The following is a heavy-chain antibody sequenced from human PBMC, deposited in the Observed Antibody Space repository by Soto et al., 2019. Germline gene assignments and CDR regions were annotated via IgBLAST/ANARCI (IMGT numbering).Heavy chain of an antibody. D-gene: IGHD3-16*01. J-gene: IGHJ5*02. CDR1: GFTFNTHG. CDR2: ISYDGINK. V-gene: IGHV3-30*18. Sequence: QGQLVESGGGVVQPGRSLRLSCEASGFTFNTHGMHWVRQAPGKGLEWLAVISYDGINKYYADSVKGRFTISRDNSKNMLFVQMNSLRPEDTAVYYCVKGRHLLPWGWFDPWGQGTLVTVSS. CDR3: VKGRHLLPWGWFDP.